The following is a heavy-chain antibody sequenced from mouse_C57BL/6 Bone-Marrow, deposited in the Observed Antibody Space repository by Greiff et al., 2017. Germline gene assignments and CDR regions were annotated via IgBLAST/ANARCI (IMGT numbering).Heavy chain of an antibody. V-gene: IGHV1-61*01. CDR2: IYPSDSET. CDR3: AIQLRQGY. J-gene: IGHJ2*01. D-gene: IGHD3-2*02. Sequence: VQLQQPGAELVRPGSSVKLSCKASGYTFTSYWMDWVKQRPGQGLEWIGNIYPSDSETHYNQKFKDKATLTVDKSSSTAYMQLSSLTSEDSAVYYCAIQLRQGYWGQGTTLTVSS. CDR1: GYTFTSYW.